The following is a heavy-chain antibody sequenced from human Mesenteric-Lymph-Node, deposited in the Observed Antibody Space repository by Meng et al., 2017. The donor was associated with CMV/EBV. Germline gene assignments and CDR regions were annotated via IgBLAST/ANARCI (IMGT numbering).Heavy chain of an antibody. V-gene: IGHV3-21*06. CDR3: AKDPIVGWPPAWAFDI. J-gene: IGHJ3*02. Sequence: GESLKISCAVSGFTFSNYAMNWVRQAPGKGLEWVSSISGSGSLIYYADSVKGRFTISRDNAKNSLYLQMNSLRAEDTAVYYCAKDPIVGWPPAWAFDIWGQGTLVTVSS. CDR1: GFTFSNYA. CDR2: ISGSGSLI. D-gene: IGHD2-21*01.